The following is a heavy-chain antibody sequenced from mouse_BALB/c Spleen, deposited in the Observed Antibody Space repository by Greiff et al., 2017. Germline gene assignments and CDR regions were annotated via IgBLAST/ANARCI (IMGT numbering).Heavy chain of an antibody. Sequence: DVKLVESGGGLVKPGGSLKLSCAASGFTFSSYAMSWVRQTPEKRLEWVATISSGGSYTYYPDSVKGRFTISRDNAKNTLYLQMSSLRSEDTAMYYCARHPYYEYAMDYWGQGTSVTVSS. CDR3: ARHPYYEYAMDY. V-gene: IGHV5-9-3*01. D-gene: IGHD2-4*01. J-gene: IGHJ4*01. CDR2: ISSGGSYT. CDR1: GFTFSSYA.